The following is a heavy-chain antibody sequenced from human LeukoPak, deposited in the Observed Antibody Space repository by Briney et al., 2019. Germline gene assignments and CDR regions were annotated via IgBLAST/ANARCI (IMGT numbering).Heavy chain of an antibody. J-gene: IGHJ6*02. CDR3: AREGYDILTALVGSYYYYGMDV. CDR1: GFTFSSYG. D-gene: IGHD3-9*01. CDR2: ISYDGSNK. Sequence: PGGSLRLSCAASGFTFSSYGMHWVRQAPGKGLEWVAVISYDGSNKYYADSVKGRFTISRDNSKNTLYLQMNSLRAEDTAVYYCAREGYDILTALVGSYYYYGMDVWGQGTTVTVSS. V-gene: IGHV3-30*19.